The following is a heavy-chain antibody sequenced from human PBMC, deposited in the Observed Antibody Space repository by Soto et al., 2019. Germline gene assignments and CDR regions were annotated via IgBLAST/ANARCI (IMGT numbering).Heavy chain of an antibody. Sequence: QITLKESGPTLVKPTQTLTLTCTFSGFSLSASGVGVGWIRQPPGKALEWLAIIYWDDAKHYSPSLKSSLTTTKDTSKNQVVLKMTNMDPVDPAPYYCAHKGGGDRILDYWGQGTLVTVSS. D-gene: IGHD3-16*01. CDR2: IYWDDAK. CDR3: AHKGGGDRILDY. J-gene: IGHJ4*02. CDR1: GFSLSASGVG. V-gene: IGHV2-5*02.